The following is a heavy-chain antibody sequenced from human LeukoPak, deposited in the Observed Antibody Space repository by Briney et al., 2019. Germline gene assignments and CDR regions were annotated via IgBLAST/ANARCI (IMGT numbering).Heavy chain of an antibody. D-gene: IGHD1-14*01. V-gene: IGHV3-53*01. CDR3: ARDSTRDNFDY. Sequence: GGSLRLSCAASGFTVSSNYMSWVRQAPRKGLEWVSVIYSGGSTYYADSVKGRFTISRDNSKNTLYLQMNSLRAEDMAVYYCARDSTRDNFDYWGQGTLVTVSS. CDR1: GFTVSSNY. CDR2: IYSGGST. J-gene: IGHJ4*02.